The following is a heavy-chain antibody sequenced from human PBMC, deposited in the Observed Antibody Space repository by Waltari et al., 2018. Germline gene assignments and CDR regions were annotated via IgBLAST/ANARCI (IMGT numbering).Heavy chain of an antibody. CDR3: ARIGGVGSSFYVY. CDR1: GGSISSGGYY. J-gene: IGHJ4*02. D-gene: IGHD3-16*01. V-gene: IGHV4-31*03. CDR2: IYYSGST. Sequence: QVQLQESGPGLVKPSQTLSLTCTVSGGSISSGGYYWSWLRQHPGKGLEWIGYIYYSGSTYYNPSLKSRVTISVDTSKNQFSLKLSSVTAADTAVYYCARIGGVGSSFYVYWGQGTLVTVSS.